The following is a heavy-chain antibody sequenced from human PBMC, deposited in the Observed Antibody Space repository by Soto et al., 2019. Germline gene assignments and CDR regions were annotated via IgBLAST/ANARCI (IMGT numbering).Heavy chain of an antibody. CDR3: TIGAQVCAIGPDF. CDR1: GSSMSDYY. CDR2: IYHTGTT. V-gene: IGHV4-59*01. J-gene: IGHJ4*02. Sequence: QVQLQESGPGLVKPSGTLSLTCNVSGSSMSDYYWSWIRQSPGKGLEWFGYIYHTGTTNYNPSLTRRVAMSIGTSSTHFSLRVRAVTVADMAVYFCTIGAQVCAIGPDFWGQGTLVTVSS. D-gene: IGHD1-26*01.